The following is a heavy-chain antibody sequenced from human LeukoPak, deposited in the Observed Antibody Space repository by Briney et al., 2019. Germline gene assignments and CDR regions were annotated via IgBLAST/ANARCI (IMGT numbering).Heavy chain of an antibody. J-gene: IGHJ4*02. CDR1: GGTFSSYA. V-gene: IGHV1-69*05. D-gene: IGHD6-13*01. Sequence: GASVKVSCKASGGTFSSYAISWVRQAPGQGLEWMGGIIPIFGTANYAQKFQGRVTITTDESTSTAYMELSSLRSEDTAVYYCARVVRGGQLGGYYFDYWGQGTLVTVSS. CDR3: ARVVRGGQLGGYYFDY. CDR2: IIPIFGTA.